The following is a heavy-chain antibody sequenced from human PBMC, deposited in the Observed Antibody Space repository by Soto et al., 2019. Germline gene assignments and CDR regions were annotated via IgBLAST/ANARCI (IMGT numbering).Heavy chain of an antibody. V-gene: IGHV1-18*04. Sequence: QVQLVQSGAEVKKPGASVKVSCKASGYTFTSYGISWVRQAPGQGLGWMGWISAYNGNTNYAQKLQGRVTMTTDTSPSTAYMELRSLRSDDTAVYYCARDHCSSTSCYTAVDYWGQGTLVTVSS. D-gene: IGHD2-2*02. CDR2: ISAYNGNT. J-gene: IGHJ4*02. CDR1: GYTFTSYG. CDR3: ARDHCSSTSCYTAVDY.